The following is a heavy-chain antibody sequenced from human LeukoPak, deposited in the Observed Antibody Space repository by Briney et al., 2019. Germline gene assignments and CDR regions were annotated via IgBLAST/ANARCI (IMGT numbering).Heavy chain of an antibody. CDR2: IGGSSDFT. CDR3: AKDTYGSGSYGAFDI. V-gene: IGHV3-23*01. Sequence: GGSLRLSCAASGFTFSDYAMSWVRQAPGKGLEWVSAIGGSSDFTYYAEYVKGRFTISRDNSKETLYLQMNSLRAEDTAVYYCAKDTYGSGSYGAFDIWGQGTMVTVSS. D-gene: IGHD3-10*01. J-gene: IGHJ3*02. CDR1: GFTFSDYA.